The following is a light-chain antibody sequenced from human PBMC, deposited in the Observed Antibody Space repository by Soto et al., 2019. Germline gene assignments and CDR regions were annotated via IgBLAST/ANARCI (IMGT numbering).Light chain of an antibody. CDR2: EVS. J-gene: IGLJ1*01. CDR3: NSYTSKSTGV. Sequence: QSALTQPASVSGSPGQSITISCTGPSSDVGGYNYVSWYQQHPGKAPKLIIYEVSNRPSGVSNRFSGSKSGNTASLTISGRQADDEADYYCNSYTSKSTGVFGTGTKGTV. CDR1: SSDVGGYNY. V-gene: IGLV2-14*01.